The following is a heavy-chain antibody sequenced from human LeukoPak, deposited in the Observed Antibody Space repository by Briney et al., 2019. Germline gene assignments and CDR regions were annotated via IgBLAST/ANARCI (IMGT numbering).Heavy chain of an antibody. CDR2: ISYDGSNK. CDR1: GFTFSSYA. D-gene: IGHD6-6*01. Sequence: GGSLRLSCAASGFTFSSYAMHWVRQAPGKGLEWVAVISYDGSNKYYADSVKGRFTISRDNSKNTLYLQMNSLRAEDTGVYYCARNSLEYSSLDYWGQGTLVTVSS. J-gene: IGHJ4*02. CDR3: ARNSLEYSSLDY. V-gene: IGHV3-30*04.